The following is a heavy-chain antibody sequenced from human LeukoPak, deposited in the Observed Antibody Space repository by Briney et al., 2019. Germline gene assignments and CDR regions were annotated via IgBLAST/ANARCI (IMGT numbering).Heavy chain of an antibody. CDR2: IKQDGSEK. CDR1: GFTFSSYW. Sequence: PGGSLRLSCAASGFTFSSYWMSWVRQAPGKGLEWVANIKQDGSEKYYVDSVKGRFTISRDNAKNSLYLQMNSLRAEDTAVYYCARRGPVWGSYRTLYYFDYWGQGTLVTVSS. V-gene: IGHV3-7*01. CDR3: ARRGPVWGSYRTLYYFDY. J-gene: IGHJ4*02. D-gene: IGHD3-16*02.